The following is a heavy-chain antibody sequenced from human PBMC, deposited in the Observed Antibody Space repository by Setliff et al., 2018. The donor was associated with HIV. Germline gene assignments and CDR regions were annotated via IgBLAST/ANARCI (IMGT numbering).Heavy chain of an antibody. J-gene: IGHJ3*01. CDR2: IHPNTGST. CDR3: AKQGYADSLYAFDV. V-gene: IGHV1-2*06. CDR1: GYTFTAYY. Sequence: GASVKVSCKTSGYTFTAYYIYWVRQAPGHGLELMGRIHPNTGSTNYLQKFQGRVSITRDTSMSTVYMTLTGLTSDDTAAYYCAKQGYADSLYAFDVWGQGTRVTVSS. D-gene: IGHD3-16*01.